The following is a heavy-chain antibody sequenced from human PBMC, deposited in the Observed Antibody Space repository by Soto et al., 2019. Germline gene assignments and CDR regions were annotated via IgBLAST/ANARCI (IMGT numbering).Heavy chain of an antibody. D-gene: IGHD3-10*01. CDR1: GGSFSGYY. V-gene: IGHV4-34*09. J-gene: IGHJ6*02. CDR2: INHSGST. CDR3: ARGSGSGSYFTVDV. Sequence: SETLSLTCAVYGGSFSGYYWSWIRQPPGKGLEWIGEINHSGSTNYNPSLKSRVTISVDTSKSQFSLKLSSVTAADTAVYYCARGSGSGSYFTVDVWGQGTTVTVSS.